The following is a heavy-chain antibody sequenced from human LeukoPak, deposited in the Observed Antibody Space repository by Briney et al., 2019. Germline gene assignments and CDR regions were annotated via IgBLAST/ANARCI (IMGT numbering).Heavy chain of an antibody. CDR1: GFSFSSHW. Sequence: GGSLRLSCAASGFSFSSHWMSWVRQAPGKGLGWVASTKQDGTGKYYVDSVKGRFTISRDNDKISLYLQMNSLRAEDTAVYYCARAWQNGFDIWGQGTMVTVSS. J-gene: IGHJ3*02. CDR2: TKQDGTGK. V-gene: IGHV3-7*04. D-gene: IGHD5-12*01. CDR3: ARAWQNGFDI.